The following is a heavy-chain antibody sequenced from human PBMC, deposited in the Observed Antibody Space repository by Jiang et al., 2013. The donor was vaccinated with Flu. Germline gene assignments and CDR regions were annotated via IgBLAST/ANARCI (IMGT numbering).Heavy chain of an antibody. Sequence: TVSGGSIISENSYWGWIRQPPGKGLEWIGSIYYSGTTYYNPSLTSRVTISVDTSKKQFSLKLRSVTAADTAVYYCASQHWDHGVGSYYMSHWGQGTLVTVSS. CDR3: ASQHWDHGVGSYYMSH. CDR1: GGSIISENSY. V-gene: IGHV4-39*07. J-gene: IGHJ4*02. D-gene: IGHD3-10*01. CDR2: IYYSGTT.